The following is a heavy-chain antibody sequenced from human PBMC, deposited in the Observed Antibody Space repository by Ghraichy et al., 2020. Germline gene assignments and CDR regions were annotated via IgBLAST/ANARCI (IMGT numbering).Heavy chain of an antibody. V-gene: IGHV4-38-2*02. CDR2: IHYSGST. D-gene: IGHD1-26*01. Sequence: SETLSLTCTVSGYSISSGYYWGWIRQSPGKGLEWIGSIHYSGSTYNNPSLKSRVIISVDTSKNQFFLKVSSVTAADTAVYHCARDRSRYTGSYYYYYGIDVWGQGTTVTLSS. J-gene: IGHJ6*02. CDR3: ARDRSRYTGSYYYYYGIDV. CDR1: GYSISSGYY.